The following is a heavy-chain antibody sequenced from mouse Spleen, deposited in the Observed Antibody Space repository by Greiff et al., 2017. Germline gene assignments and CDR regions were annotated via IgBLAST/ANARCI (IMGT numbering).Heavy chain of an antibody. CDR1: GYTFTDYN. V-gene: IGHV1-18*01. CDR3: ARDYYDGSSLYAMDY. J-gene: IGHJ4*01. Sequence: EVKLQESGPELVKPGASVKIPCKASGYTFTDYNMDWVKQSHGKSLEWIGDINPNNGGTIYNQKFKGKATLTVDKSSSTAYMELRSLTSEDTAVYYCARDYYDGSSLYAMDYWGQGTSVTVSS. CDR2: INPNNGGT. D-gene: IGHD1-1*01.